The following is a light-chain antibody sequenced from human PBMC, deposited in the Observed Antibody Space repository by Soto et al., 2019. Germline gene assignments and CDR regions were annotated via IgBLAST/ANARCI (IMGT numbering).Light chain of an antibody. CDR3: SSYTSSSPLYV. CDR1: SSDVGGYNY. V-gene: IGLV2-14*01. J-gene: IGLJ1*01. Sequence: QSVLTQPASLSGSPGQSITISCTGTSSDVGGYNYVSWYQQHPGKAPKVLIYEVSNRPSGVSNRFSGSKSGNTASLTISGLQAEDEADYYCSSYTSSSPLYVFGTGTKLTVL. CDR2: EVS.